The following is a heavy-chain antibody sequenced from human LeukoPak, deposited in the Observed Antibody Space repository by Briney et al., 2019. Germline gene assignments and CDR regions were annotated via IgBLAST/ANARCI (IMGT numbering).Heavy chain of an antibody. CDR3: ARDGVVGASDAFDI. J-gene: IGHJ3*02. Sequence: GASVKVSCKASGYTFTSYDINWVRQATGQGLEWMGWMNPNSGTTGYAQKFQGRVTITRNTSISTAYMELSSLRSEDTAVYYCARDGVVGASDAFDIWGQGTMVTVSS. CDR2: MNPNSGTT. CDR1: GYTFTSYD. D-gene: IGHD1-26*01. V-gene: IGHV1-8*03.